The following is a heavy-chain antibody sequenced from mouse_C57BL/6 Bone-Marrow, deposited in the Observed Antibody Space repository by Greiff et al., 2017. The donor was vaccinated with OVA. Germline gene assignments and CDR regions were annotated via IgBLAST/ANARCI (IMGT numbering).Heavy chain of an antibody. J-gene: IGHJ1*03. CDR1: GYAFSSSW. Sequence: VKLMESGPELVKPGASVKISCKASGYAFSSSWMNWVKQRPGKGLEWIGRFYPGDGDTNYNGKFKGKATLTADKSSSTAYMQLSSLTSEDSAVYFCAREVYGSSYWYFYVWGTGTTVTVSS. CDR3: AREVYGSSYWYFYV. D-gene: IGHD1-1*01. V-gene: IGHV1-82*01. CDR2: FYPGDGDT.